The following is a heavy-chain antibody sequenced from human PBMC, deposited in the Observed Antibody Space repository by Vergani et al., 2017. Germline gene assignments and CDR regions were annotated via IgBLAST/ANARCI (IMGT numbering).Heavy chain of an antibody. Sequence: GKGLEWVAVISYDGSNKYYADSVKGRFTISRDNSKNTLYLQMNSLRAEDTAVYYCAKKLRLGAGYYGMDVWGQGP. J-gene: IGHJ6*02. CDR2: ISYDGSNK. D-gene: IGHD6-19*01. CDR3: AKKLRLGAGYYGMDV. V-gene: IGHV3-30*18.